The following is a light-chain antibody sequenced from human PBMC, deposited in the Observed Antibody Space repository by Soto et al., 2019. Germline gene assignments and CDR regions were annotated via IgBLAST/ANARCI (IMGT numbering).Light chain of an antibody. J-gene: IGKJ4*01. V-gene: IGKV3-20*01. Sequence: EIVLTQSPGTLSLYPGERATLSCRASQSVSSSYLAWYQQKPGQAPRLLIYGASSRATGIPDRFSGSGSGTDFTLTISRLEPEDFAVYYCQQYRSSPLAFGGGTKVDIK. CDR3: QQYRSSPLA. CDR1: QSVSSSY. CDR2: GAS.